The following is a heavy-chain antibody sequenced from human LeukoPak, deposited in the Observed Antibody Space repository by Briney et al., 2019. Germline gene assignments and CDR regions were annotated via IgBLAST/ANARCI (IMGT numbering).Heavy chain of an antibody. D-gene: IGHD1-26*01. CDR3: ARNYGTILGAFPH. Sequence: PSETLSLTCTVSGGSISSSSYYCGWIRQPPGKGLEWIGRIYYSGSTYYNPSLKSRVTISVDTSKNQFSLKLSSVTAADTAVYYCARNYGTILGAFPHWGQGTLVTVSS. CDR1: GGSISSSSYY. J-gene: IGHJ4*02. CDR2: IYYSGST. V-gene: IGHV4-39*07.